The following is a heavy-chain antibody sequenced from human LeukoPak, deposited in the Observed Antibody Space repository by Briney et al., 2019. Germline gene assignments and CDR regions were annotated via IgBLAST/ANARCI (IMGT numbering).Heavy chain of an antibody. CDR2: VSWNSGNI. CDR3: TKSPRWAAAPDY. J-gene: IGHJ4*02. D-gene: IGHD6-13*01. CDR1: GFTFADYA. Sequence: SGGSLRLSCAAPGFTFADYAMQWVRQAPGKGLEWVSGVSWNSGNIGYAESVKGRFTISRDNAKNSLYLQMNSLRAEDTALYYCTKSPRWAAAPDYWGRGTLVTVSS. V-gene: IGHV3-9*01.